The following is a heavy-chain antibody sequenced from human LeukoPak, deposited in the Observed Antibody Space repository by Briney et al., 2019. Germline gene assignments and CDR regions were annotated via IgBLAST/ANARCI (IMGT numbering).Heavy chain of an antibody. CDR2: IYHSGST. D-gene: IGHD6-13*01. J-gene: IGHJ4*02. V-gene: IGHV4-38-2*02. CDR1: GYSISSGYY. CDR3: ARVVGRAAAGWADC. Sequence: PSETLSLTCTVSGYSISSGYYWGWIRQPPGKGLEWIGSIYHSGSTYYNPSLKSRVTISVDTSKNQFSPKLSSVTAADTAVYYCARVVGRAAAGWADCWGQGTLVTVSS.